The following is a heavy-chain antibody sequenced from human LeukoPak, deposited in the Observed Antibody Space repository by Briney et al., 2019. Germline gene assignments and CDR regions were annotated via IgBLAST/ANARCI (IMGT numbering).Heavy chain of an antibody. CDR1: GGSISSYY. D-gene: IGHD6-19*01. Sequence: PSETLSFTCTVSGGSISSYYWSWIRQPPGKELEWIGYIHYSGSTNYNPSLKSRVTMSVDTSKNQFSLKLSSVTAADTAVYYCARAPYSSGWYLVDYWGQETLVTVSS. V-gene: IGHV4-59*01. CDR2: IHYSGST. CDR3: ARAPYSSGWYLVDY. J-gene: IGHJ4*02.